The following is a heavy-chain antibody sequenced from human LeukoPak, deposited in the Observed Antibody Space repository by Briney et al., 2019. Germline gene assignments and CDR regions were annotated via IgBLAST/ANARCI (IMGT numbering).Heavy chain of an antibody. V-gene: IGHV3-30*04. J-gene: IGHJ4*02. CDR2: ISYDGSNK. Sequence: GGSLRLSCAASGFTFSSYAMHWVRQAPGKGLEWVAVISYDGSNKYYADSVKGRFTISRDNSNNTVYLQMNSLRNEDTAVYYCAGTTSADYWGQGTLVTVSS. CDR1: GFTFSSYA. D-gene: IGHD1-26*01. CDR3: AGTTSADY.